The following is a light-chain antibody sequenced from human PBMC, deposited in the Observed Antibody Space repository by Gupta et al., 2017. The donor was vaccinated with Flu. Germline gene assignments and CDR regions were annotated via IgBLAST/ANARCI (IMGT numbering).Light chain of an antibody. CDR1: QSISSY. CDR3: QQRSNWPRNT. CDR2: DAS. V-gene: IGKV3-11*01. Sequence: ERATLSCRATQSISSYLAWYQHKPGQAPRLLIYDASNRATGIPDRCSGGGSGTDFTLTISSLEPEDFAVYYCQQRSNWPRNTFGQGTKLEIK. J-gene: IGKJ2*01.